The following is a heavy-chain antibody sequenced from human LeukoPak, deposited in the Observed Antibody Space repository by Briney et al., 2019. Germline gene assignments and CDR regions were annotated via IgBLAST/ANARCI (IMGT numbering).Heavy chain of an antibody. CDR3: ARGSPYYYGSGSYRPSDY. V-gene: IGHV1-2*02. CDR1: GYTFTSYG. CDR2: INPNSGGT. D-gene: IGHD3-10*01. Sequence: ASVKVSCKASGYTFTSYGISWVRQAPGQGLEWMGWINPNSGGTNYAQKFQGRVTMTRDTSISTAYMELSRLRSDDTAVYYCARGSPYYYGSGSYRPSDYWGQGTLVTVSS. J-gene: IGHJ4*02.